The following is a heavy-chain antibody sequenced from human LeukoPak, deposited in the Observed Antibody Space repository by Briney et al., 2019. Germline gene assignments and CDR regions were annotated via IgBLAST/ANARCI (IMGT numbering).Heavy chain of an antibody. CDR1: KFNFRNYG. Sequence: PGGSLRLSCTTPKFNFRNYGLTWVRQAPGKELEWVSSISGNGGSTQYAASVQGRFTISRDNSKNTLYLQVNSLRGENTAVYYCAKDPNGDYIGAFEIWGQGTMVTVSS. CDR3: AKDPNGDYIGAFEI. CDR2: ISGNGGST. D-gene: IGHD4-17*01. V-gene: IGHV3-23*01. J-gene: IGHJ3*02.